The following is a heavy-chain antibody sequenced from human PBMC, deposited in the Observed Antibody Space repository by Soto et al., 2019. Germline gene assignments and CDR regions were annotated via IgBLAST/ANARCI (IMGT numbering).Heavy chain of an antibody. V-gene: IGHV1-3*05. Sequence: QVQLVQSGAEEKKPGGSVKVACKASGNTFTSYAMHWVRQAPGQRLEWMGWINAGNGNTKYSQKFQGRVTITRDTSASTAYMELSSLRSEDTAVYYCARDQWELGWFRFGYWGQGTLVTVSS. CDR2: INAGNGNT. J-gene: IGHJ4*02. CDR3: ARDQWELGWFRFGY. CDR1: GNTFTSYA. D-gene: IGHD1-26*01.